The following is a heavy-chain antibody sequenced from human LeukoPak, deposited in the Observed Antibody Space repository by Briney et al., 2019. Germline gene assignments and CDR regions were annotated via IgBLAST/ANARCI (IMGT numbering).Heavy chain of an antibody. CDR1: GFTFSSYA. D-gene: IGHD3-10*01. J-gene: IGHJ4*02. Sequence: PGGSLRLSCAASGFTFSSYAVSWVRQAPGKGLEWVSAISGSGGSTYYADSVKGRFTISRDNSKNTLYLQMNSLRAEDTAVYYCAKSPYYYGSGSSSGRPNFDYWGQGTLVTVSS. CDR2: ISGSGGST. V-gene: IGHV3-23*01. CDR3: AKSPYYYGSGSSSGRPNFDY.